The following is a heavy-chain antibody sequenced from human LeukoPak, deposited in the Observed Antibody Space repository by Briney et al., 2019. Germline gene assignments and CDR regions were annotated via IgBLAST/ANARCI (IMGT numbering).Heavy chain of an antibody. J-gene: IGHJ3*02. D-gene: IGHD3-9*01. CDR1: GYSISSGYY. V-gene: IGHV4-38-2*02. CDR2: IYHSGSS. CDR3: ARQEYDILTGRILYAFDI. Sequence: SETLSLTCIVSGYSISSGYYWGWIRQPPGKGLEWIGSIYHSGSSLYNPSLKSRVTISVDTSKNQFSLRLSSVTAADTAVYYCARQEYDILTGRILYAFDIWGQGTMVTVSS.